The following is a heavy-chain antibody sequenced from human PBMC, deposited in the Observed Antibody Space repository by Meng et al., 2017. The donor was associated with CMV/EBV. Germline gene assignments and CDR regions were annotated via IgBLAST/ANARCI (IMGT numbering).Heavy chain of an antibody. CDR3: AHSQRGYSGPVDFDY. J-gene: IGHJ4*02. D-gene: IGHD5-12*01. CDR2: ISWNDDK. V-gene: IGHV2-5*01. Sequence: QITFQESGTTLMQPTQTLKLTCTFSAVAVSTSGGGVGWIRQPPGKALKWLALISWNDDKRYSPYLKSRLTIPKDTSKNQGVLTMTNMEPVDTATYYCAHSQRGYSGPVDFDYWGQGTLVTVS. CDR1: AVAVSTSGGG.